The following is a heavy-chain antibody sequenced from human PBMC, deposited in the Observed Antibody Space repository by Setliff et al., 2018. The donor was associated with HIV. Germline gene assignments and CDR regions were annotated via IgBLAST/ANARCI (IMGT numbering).Heavy chain of an antibody. CDR1: GGSIRSGSYY. CDR3: ARRGAYYDILTGYRSHYFDY. Sequence: PSETLSLTCSVSGGSIRSGSYYWDWIRQPPGKGLEWIGSIYYSGSTYYNPSLKSRVTISVDTSKSQFSLKLSSVTAADTAVYYCARRGAYYDILTGYRSHYFDYWGQGTLVTVSS. CDR2: IYYSGST. V-gene: IGHV4-39*01. J-gene: IGHJ4*02. D-gene: IGHD3-9*01.